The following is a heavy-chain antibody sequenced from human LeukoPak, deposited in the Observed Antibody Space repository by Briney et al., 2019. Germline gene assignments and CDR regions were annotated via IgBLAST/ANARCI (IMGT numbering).Heavy chain of an antibody. Sequence: GGSLRLSCAASGFTFSSYAMSWVRQAPGKGLVWVSRINSDGSSTSYADSVKGRFTISRDNAKNTLYLQMNSLRAEDTAVYYCATVAGTFDYWGQGTLVTVSS. CDR3: ATVAGTFDY. CDR1: GFTFSSYA. V-gene: IGHV3-74*01. J-gene: IGHJ4*02. CDR2: INSDGSST. D-gene: IGHD6-19*01.